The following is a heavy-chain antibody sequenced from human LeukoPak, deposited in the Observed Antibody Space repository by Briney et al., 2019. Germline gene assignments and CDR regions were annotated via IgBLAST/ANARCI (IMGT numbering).Heavy chain of an antibody. J-gene: IGHJ6*04. CDR2: FDPEDGET. D-gene: IGHD4-11*01. V-gene: IGHV1-24*01. CDR3: ATDVLATGSNYSPSWMDV. CDR1: GYTLTELS. Sequence: ASVKVSCKVSGYTLTELSMHWVRQAPGKGLEWMGGFDPEDGETIYAQKFQGRVTMTEDTSTDTAYMELSSLRSEGTAVYYCATDVLATGSNYSPSWMDVWGKGTTVTVSS.